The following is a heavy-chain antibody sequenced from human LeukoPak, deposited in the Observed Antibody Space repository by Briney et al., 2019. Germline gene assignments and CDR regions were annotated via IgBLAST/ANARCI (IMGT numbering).Heavy chain of an antibody. V-gene: IGHV4-34*01. J-gene: IGHJ1*01. CDR1: GGSFSGYY. Sequence: SETLTLTCAVYGGSFSGYYWTCLRQPPGKGLEWIGEINHSGSNNYNPSLKSRVTISVNTSKNQFSLKLSSVTAADTAVYYCARGFITASGDWGQGTMVTVSS. CDR2: INHSGSN. CDR3: ARGFITASGD.